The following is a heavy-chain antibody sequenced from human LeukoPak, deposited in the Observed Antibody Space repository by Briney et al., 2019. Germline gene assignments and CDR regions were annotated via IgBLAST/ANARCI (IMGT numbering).Heavy chain of an antibody. J-gene: IGHJ6*02. CDR3: AKELGYCSSTSCYGDYYYYGMDV. V-gene: IGHV3-30*18. D-gene: IGHD2-2*01. CDR2: IPYDGSNK. Sequence: GGSLRLSCAASGFTFSSYGMHWVRQAPGKGLEWVAVIPYDGSNKYYADSVKGRFTTSRDNSKNTLYLQMNSLRAEDTAVYYCAKELGYCSSTSCYGDYYYYGMDVWGQGTTVTVSS. CDR1: GFTFSSYG.